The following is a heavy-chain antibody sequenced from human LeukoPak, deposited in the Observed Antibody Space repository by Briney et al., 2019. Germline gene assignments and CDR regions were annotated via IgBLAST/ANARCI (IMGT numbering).Heavy chain of an antibody. J-gene: IGHJ4*02. V-gene: IGHV4-38-2*01. CDR3: ARVRYYDNSGYYYDFDY. Sequence: SETLSLTCAVSGYSISSTYFWGWIRQPPGKGPEYIGNIHHSGTTYYNPSLKSRVTISIDTSKNQFSLKLSSVTAADTAVYYCARVRYYDNSGYYYDFDYWGQGTLVTVSS. CDR1: GYSISSTYF. CDR2: IHHSGTT. D-gene: IGHD3-22*01.